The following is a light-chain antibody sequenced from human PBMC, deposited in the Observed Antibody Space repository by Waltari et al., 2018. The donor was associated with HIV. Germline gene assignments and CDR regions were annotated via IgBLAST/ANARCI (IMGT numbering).Light chain of an antibody. CDR3: KTRDRSGNLYV. CDR2: GKN. Sequence: SSELTQDPAVSVALGQTVKITCQGDNLRTYYASWYQQKPGQAPVIVSYGKNRRPSEIPDRFSSTASGNKAFLTITGAQAEDEAEYYCKTRDRSGNLYVFGTGTTVTVL. J-gene: IGLJ1*01. V-gene: IGLV3-19*01. CDR1: NLRTYY.